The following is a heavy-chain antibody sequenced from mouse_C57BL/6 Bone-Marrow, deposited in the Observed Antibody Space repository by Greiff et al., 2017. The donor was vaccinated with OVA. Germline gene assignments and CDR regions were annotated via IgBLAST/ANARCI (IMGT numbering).Heavy chain of an antibody. CDR1: GYTFTSYW. CDR2: IHPNSGST. J-gene: IGHJ2*01. D-gene: IGHD2-4*01. Sequence: QVQLKQPGAELVKPGASVKLSCKASGYTFTSYWMHWVKQRPGQGLEWIGMIHPNSGSTNYNEKFKSKATLTVDKSSSTAYMQLSSLTSEDSAVYYCARRDYDGGFDYWGQGTTLTVSS. CDR3: ARRDYDGGFDY. V-gene: IGHV1-64*01.